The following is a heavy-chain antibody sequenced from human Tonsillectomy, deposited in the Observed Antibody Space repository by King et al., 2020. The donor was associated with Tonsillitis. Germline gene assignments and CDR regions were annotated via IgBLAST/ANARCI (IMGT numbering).Heavy chain of an antibody. Sequence: QLVQSGGEVKKPGASVKVSCKASGYTFTSYGISWVRQAPGQGLEWMGWISTYNGNTNYAENLQDRVTMTTDTSTSTAYMDLRSLRSDDTAVYYCASDRAIAVVVAAVSDAFDIWGQGTMVTVSS. CDR1: GYTFTSYG. CDR2: ISTYNGNT. CDR3: ASDRAIAVVVAAVSDAFDI. J-gene: IGHJ3*02. D-gene: IGHD2-15*01. V-gene: IGHV1-18*04.